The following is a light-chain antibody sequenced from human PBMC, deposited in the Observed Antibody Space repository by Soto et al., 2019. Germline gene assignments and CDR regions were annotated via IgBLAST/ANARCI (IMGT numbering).Light chain of an antibody. CDR1: QSISSW. CDR2: DAS. CDR3: QQDTTYGVT. V-gene: IGKV1-5*01. Sequence: INQYPSSPPAYVGDRVTITCRASQSISSWLAWYQQKPGKAPKLLIYDASSLESGVPSRFSGSGSGTEFTLTIFSLLPDHLPSYPCQQDTTYGVTSGPGTKVDI. J-gene: IGKJ3*01.